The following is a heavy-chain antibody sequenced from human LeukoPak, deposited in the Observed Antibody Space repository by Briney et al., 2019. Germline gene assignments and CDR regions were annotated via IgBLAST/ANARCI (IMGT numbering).Heavy chain of an antibody. CDR1: GFSFSRYD. V-gene: IGHV3-30*18. Sequence: GGSLRLSCAASGFSFSRYDIHWVCQAPGKGLEWVAVISYGGSNKFYADSVKGRFTISRDNSKNTPYLQMNSLRAEDTAIYYCAKTGDGSGWYFADYWGQGALVTVSS. J-gene: IGHJ4*02. D-gene: IGHD6-19*01. CDR3: AKTGDGSGWYFADY. CDR2: ISYGGSNK.